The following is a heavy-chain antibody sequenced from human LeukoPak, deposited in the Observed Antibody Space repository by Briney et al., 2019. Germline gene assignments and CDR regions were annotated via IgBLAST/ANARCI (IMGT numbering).Heavy chain of an antibody. J-gene: IGHJ6*03. CDR2: INHCGST. D-gene: IGHD1-26*01. V-gene: IGHV4-34*01. CDR1: GGSFSGYY. CDR3: ARLWESYYYYMDV. Sequence: PSETLSLTCAVYGGSFSGYYWSWIRQPPGKGLEWIGEINHCGSTNYNPSLKSRVTISVDTSKNQFSLKLSSVTAADTAVYYCARLWESYYYYMDVWGKGTTVTVSS.